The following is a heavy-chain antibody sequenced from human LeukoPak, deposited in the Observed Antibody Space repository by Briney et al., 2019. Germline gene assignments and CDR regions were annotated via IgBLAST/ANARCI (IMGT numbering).Heavy chain of an antibody. J-gene: IGHJ1*01. CDR3: NGANAER. CDR1: GFTFSSYG. V-gene: IGHV3-30*03. D-gene: IGHD2-8*01. Sequence: QAGGSLRLSCAASGFTFSSYGMHWVRQAPGKGLEWVAVISYDGSNKYYADSVKGRFTISRDNSKNTLYLQMNSLRAEDTAVYYCNGANAERWGQGTLVTVSS. CDR2: ISYDGSNK.